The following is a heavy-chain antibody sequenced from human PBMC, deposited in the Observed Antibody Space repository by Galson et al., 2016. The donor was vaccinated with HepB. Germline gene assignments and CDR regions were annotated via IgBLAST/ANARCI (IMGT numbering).Heavy chain of an antibody. V-gene: IGHV4-39*06. J-gene: IGHJ5*02. Sequence: SETLSLTCTVSGGSVSSTEYYWAWIRQPPGKGLQWIGSFFYGGATYYNPPLNSPVTISMDTSKNQFPLKMTSVTPADTAVYYCARANWGIYPPFDPWGQGTLVTVSS. CDR3: ARANWGIYPPFDP. D-gene: IGHD3-16*01. CDR1: GGSVSSTEYY. CDR2: FFYGGAT.